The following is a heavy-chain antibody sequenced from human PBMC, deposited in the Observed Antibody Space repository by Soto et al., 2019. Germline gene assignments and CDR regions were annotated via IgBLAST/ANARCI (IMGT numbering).Heavy chain of an antibody. V-gene: IGHV1-8*01. CDR3: SSGRFGELGDYYGMDV. D-gene: IGHD3-10*01. CDR2: MNPNSGNT. CDR1: GYTFTSYD. J-gene: IGHJ6*02. Sequence: ASVKVSCKASGYTFTSYDINWVRQATGQGLEWMGWMNPNSGNTGYAQKFQGRVTMTRNTSISTAYMELSSLRSEDTAVYYCSSGRFGELGDYYGMDVWGQVTTVTVSS.